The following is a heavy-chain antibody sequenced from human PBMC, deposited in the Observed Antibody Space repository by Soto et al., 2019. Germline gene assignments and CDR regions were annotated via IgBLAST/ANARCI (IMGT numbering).Heavy chain of an antibody. D-gene: IGHD6-13*01. CDR1: GFTFGSYV. J-gene: IGHJ4*01. V-gene: IGHV3-23*01. CDR3: VSWVSAHFDS. CDR2: ISSNGENT. Sequence: GGSLRLSCAASRFTSGFTFGSYVMSWVRQAPGKGLEWVSTISSNGENTHYADSVKGRFIISSDNSSNTVALQMNSLRVEDTAIYYCVSWVSAHFDSWGQGTLVTVSS.